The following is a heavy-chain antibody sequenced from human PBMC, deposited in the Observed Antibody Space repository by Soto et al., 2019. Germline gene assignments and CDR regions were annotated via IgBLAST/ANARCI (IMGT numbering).Heavy chain of an antibody. CDR1: GFTFSSYS. V-gene: IGHV3-21*01. Sequence: PGGSLRLSCAASGFTFSSYSMNWVRQAPGKGLEWVSSISSSSSYIYYADSVKGRFTISRDNAKNSLYLQMNSLRAEDTAVYYCAREGIAARYYYYYYGMDVWGQGTTVTVS. CDR2: ISSSSSYI. CDR3: AREGIAARYYYYYYGMDV. J-gene: IGHJ6*02. D-gene: IGHD6-6*01.